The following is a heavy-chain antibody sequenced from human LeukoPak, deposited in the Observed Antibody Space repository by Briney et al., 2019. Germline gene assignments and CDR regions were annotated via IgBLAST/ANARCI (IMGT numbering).Heavy chain of an antibody. CDR1: GGSIGSYY. CDR3: ARKGSPGYSYGSGHDY. J-gene: IGHJ4*01. Sequence: SETLSLTCTVSGGSIGSYYWSWIRQPPGKGLEWIGYIYYSGSTNYNPSLKSRVTMSVDTSKNQFSLKLSSVTAADTAVYYCARKGSPGYSYGSGHDYWGQGTLVTVSS. CDR2: IYYSGST. D-gene: IGHD5-18*01. V-gene: IGHV4-59*01.